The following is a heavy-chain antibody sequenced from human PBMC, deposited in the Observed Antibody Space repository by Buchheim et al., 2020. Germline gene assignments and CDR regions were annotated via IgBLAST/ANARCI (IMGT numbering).Heavy chain of an antibody. CDR3: AAQSAGTTGYFQH. J-gene: IGHJ1*01. Sequence: QVQLQESGPGLVRPSQTLSLTCTVSSASISSCGYYWSWIRQLPGKGLEWIGYIYYTGNPYSNPSLKSLVTMSADTSENQVSLKLNSVTAADTAVYYCAAQSAGTTGYFQHWGQGTL. V-gene: IGHV4-31*01. D-gene: IGHD1-14*01. CDR2: IYYTGNP. CDR1: SASISSCGYY.